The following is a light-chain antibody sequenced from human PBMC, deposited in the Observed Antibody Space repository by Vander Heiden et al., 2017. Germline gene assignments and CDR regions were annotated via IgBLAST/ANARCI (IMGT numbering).Light chain of an antibody. CDR1: QSVLYSSDNKNY. Sequence: DIVMTQSPVSLAVSLGERASINCKSSQSVLYSSDNKNYLAWSRRNPGQPPNLLIYWASTRDPGVPDRFSGSGSGTDFTLTISSLQAEDVAVYYCQQYYSSPYTFGQGTKLEIK. CDR3: QQYYSSPYT. J-gene: IGKJ2*01. CDR2: WAS. V-gene: IGKV4-1*01.